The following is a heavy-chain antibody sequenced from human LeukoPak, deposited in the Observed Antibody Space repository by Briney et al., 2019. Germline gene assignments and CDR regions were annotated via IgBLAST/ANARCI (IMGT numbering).Heavy chain of an antibody. V-gene: IGHV4-61*02. Sequence: SQTLSLTCTVSGGSISSGSYYWSSIRQPAGKGLEWIGRIYTSESTNYNPSLKSRVTISVDTSKNQFSLKLSSVTAADTAVYYCARAPHYYDSSGYYYYYGMDVWGQGTTVTVSS. CDR2: IYTSEST. D-gene: IGHD3-22*01. J-gene: IGHJ6*02. CDR3: ARAPHYYDSSGYYYYYGMDV. CDR1: GGSISSGSYY.